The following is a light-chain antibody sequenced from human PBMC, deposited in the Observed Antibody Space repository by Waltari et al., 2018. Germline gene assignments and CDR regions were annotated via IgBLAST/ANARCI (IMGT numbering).Light chain of an antibody. V-gene: IGLV5-37*01. Sequence: QPVLTQPPSSSASPGESARLTCTLPSDINVGAFIIYWYQQKPGSPPRFLLYYNSYPEKAQGSGVPSRFSGSKDASANAGILLISGLQSEDEADYYCMFWPSNVWVFGGGTKLTVL. CDR3: MFWPSNVWV. J-gene: IGLJ3*02. CDR2: YNSYPEK. CDR1: SDINVGAFI.